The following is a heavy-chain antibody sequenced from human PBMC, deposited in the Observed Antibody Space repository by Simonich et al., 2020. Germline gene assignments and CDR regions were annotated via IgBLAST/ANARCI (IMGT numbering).Heavy chain of an antibody. V-gene: IGHV3-13*01. Sequence: EVQLVESGGGLVQPGGSLRLSCAASGFTFSSYDMHWVRQAKGKGLGWVSAIGPAGDTYYPGAVKGRFTISRENAKNSLYLQMNSLRAGDTAVYYCARGGYSGSYNWFDPWGQGTLVTVSS. D-gene: IGHD1-26*01. J-gene: IGHJ5*02. CDR3: ARGGYSGSYNWFDP. CDR2: IGPAGDT. CDR1: GFTFSSYD.